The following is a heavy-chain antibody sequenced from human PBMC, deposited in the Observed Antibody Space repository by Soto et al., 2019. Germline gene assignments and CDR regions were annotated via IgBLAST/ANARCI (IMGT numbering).Heavy chain of an antibody. CDR2: IYYSGST. CDR3: ARDVHSDYGDYVFDY. J-gene: IGHJ4*02. V-gene: IGHV4-59*01. D-gene: IGHD4-17*01. CDR1: GGSISSYY. Sequence: SETLSLTCTVSGGSISSYYWSWIRQPPGKGLEWIGYIYYSGSTNYNPSLKSRVTVSVDTSKNQFSLKLSSVTAADTAVYYCARDVHSDYGDYVFDYWGQGTLVTVYS.